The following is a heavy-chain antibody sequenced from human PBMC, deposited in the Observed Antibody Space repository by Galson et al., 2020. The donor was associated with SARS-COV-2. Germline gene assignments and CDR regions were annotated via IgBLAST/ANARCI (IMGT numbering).Heavy chain of an antibody. Sequence: SETLSLTCTVSGGSISSSSYYWGWIRQPPGKGLEWIGSIYYSGSTYYNPSLKSRVTISVDTSKNQFSLKLSSVTAADTAVYYCARHVGRRGYSGYDKLNWFDPWGQGTLVTVSS. CDR3: ARHVGRRGYSGYDKLNWFDP. J-gene: IGHJ5*02. CDR2: IYYSGST. CDR1: GGSISSSSYY. V-gene: IGHV4-39*01. D-gene: IGHD5-12*01.